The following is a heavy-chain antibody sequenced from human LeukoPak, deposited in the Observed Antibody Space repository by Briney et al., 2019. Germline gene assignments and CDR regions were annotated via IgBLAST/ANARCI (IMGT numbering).Heavy chain of an antibody. CDR2: ISSSSSTI. J-gene: IGHJ3*02. Sequence: GGSLRLSCAASGFTFSSYSMNWVRQAPGKGLEWVSYISSSSSTIYYADSVKGRFTISRDNAKNSLYLQMNSLRAEDTAVYYCARDRCSSTSCYDALDIWGQGTMVTVSS. CDR1: GFTFSSYS. V-gene: IGHV3-48*01. D-gene: IGHD2-2*01. CDR3: ARDRCSSTSCYDALDI.